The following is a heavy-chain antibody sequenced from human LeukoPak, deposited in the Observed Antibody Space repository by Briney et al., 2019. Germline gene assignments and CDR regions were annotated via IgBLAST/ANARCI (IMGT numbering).Heavy chain of an antibody. CDR2: ISGSGGST. CDR3: AKSRGGSTSAYGLDV. J-gene: IGHJ6*02. Sequence: PGGSLRLSCAASGFTFSSYAMSWVRQAPGKGLKWVSAISGSGGSTYYADSVKGRFTISRDNSKNTLYLQMNSLRAEDTAIYYCAKSRGGSTSAYGLDVWGQGTTVTVFS. CDR1: GFTFSSYA. V-gene: IGHV3-23*01. D-gene: IGHD2-2*01.